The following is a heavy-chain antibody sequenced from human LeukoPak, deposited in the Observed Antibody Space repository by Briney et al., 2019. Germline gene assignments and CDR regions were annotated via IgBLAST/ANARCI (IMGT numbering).Heavy chain of an antibody. CDR3: ARDRHWTNDWVFDY. D-gene: IGHD1/OR15-1a*01. CDR1: GGSISSYY. Sequence: SETLSLTCSVSGGSISSYYWSWIRQPPGKGLEYIGYIFYSGRTNYNPSLKSRLTISVDTSKNQFSLTLSSVTAADTAVYYCARDRHWTNDWVFDYWGQGTLVTVSS. J-gene: IGHJ4*02. V-gene: IGHV4-59*01. CDR2: IFYSGRT.